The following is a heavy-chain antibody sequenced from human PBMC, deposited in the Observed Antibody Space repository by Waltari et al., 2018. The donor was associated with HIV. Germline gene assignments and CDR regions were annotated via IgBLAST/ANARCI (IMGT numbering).Heavy chain of an antibody. Sequence: QVQLQQWGAGLLKPSETLSLTCAVYGGSFSGYYWRWIRQPPGKGLEWIGEINHSGSTNYNPSLKSRVTISVDTSKNQFSLKLSSVTAADTAVYYCARGYARTYYYDSSGYNDYWGQGTLVTVSS. CDR2: INHSGST. V-gene: IGHV4-34*01. J-gene: IGHJ4*02. CDR1: GGSFSGYY. CDR3: ARGYARTYYYDSSGYNDY. D-gene: IGHD3-22*01.